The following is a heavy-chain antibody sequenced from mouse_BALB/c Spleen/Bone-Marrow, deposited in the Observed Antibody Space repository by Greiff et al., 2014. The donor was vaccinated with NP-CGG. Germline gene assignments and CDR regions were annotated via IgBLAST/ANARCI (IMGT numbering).Heavy chain of an antibody. CDR1: GFTFSSYG. Sequence: EVKVVESGGDLVKPGGSLKLSCAASGFTFSSYGMSWVRQTPDKSLEWVATISSGGSHTYYPDSVKGRFTISRDNAKNTLYLQMSSLKSEDTAIYYCARRGFDNPYWYFGVWGAGTTVTVSS. CDR3: ARRGFDNPYWYFGV. J-gene: IGHJ1*01. V-gene: IGHV5-6*02. CDR2: ISSGGSHT. D-gene: IGHD2-4*01.